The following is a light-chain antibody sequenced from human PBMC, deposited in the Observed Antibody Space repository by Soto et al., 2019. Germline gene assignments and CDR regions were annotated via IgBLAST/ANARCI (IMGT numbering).Light chain of an antibody. Sequence: EIVLTQSPGTLSLSPGERVTLSCRASQSIRSSHLAWYQHKPGQAPRLLIYAASSRATGIPDRFSGSGSGTDFTLTISRLEPEDFAVYYCQQYGTSPPYTFGQGTNLEIK. CDR2: AAS. CDR3: QQYGTSPPYT. V-gene: IGKV3-20*01. CDR1: QSIRSSH. J-gene: IGKJ2*01.